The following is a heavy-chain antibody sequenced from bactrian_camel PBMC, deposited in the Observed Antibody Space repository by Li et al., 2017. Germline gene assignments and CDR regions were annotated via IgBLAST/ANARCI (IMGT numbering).Heavy chain of an antibody. D-gene: IGHD2*01. CDR1: GYDISTCE. CDR2: ISSDGAP. Sequence: QLVESGGGSVQAGGSLKLSCTSSGYDISTCEKGWFRQAPGKERELVSFISSDGAPTYADSVKGRFSISRDNDKGTIFLLMNNLQTEDTAVYYCASPGPYLGYEYTYWGQGTQVTVS. CDR3: ASPGPYLGYEYTY. J-gene: IGHJ4*01. V-gene: IGHV3S53*01.